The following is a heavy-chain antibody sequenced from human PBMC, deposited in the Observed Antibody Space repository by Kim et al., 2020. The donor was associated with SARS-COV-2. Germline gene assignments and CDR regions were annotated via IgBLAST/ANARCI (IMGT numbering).Heavy chain of an antibody. CDR2: IIPIFGTA. J-gene: IGHJ6*02. Sequence: SVKVSCKASGGTFSSYAISWVRQAPGQGLEWMGGIIPIFGTANYAQKFQGRVTITADESTSTAYMELSSLRSEDTAVYYCARGNGLTIFGVVIEKVKVSEMNYYGMDVWGQGTTVTVSS. CDR1: GGTFSSYA. V-gene: IGHV1-69*13. CDR3: ARGNGLTIFGVVIEKVKVSEMNYYGMDV. D-gene: IGHD3-3*01.